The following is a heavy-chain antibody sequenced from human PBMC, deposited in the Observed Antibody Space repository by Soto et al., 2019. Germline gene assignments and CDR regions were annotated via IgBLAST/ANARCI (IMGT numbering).Heavy chain of an antibody. V-gene: IGHV4-61*01. CDR2: IYYSGST. CDR1: GGSVSSGSYY. D-gene: IGHD3-22*01. CDR3: ARDPGYYDSSGSNDAFDI. J-gene: IGHJ3*02. Sequence: QVQLQESGPGLVKPSETLSLTCTVSGGSVSSGSYYWSWIRQPPGKGLEWIGYIYYSGSTNYNPPLKSRVTISVDTSKNQFSLKLSSVTAADTAVYYCARDPGYYDSSGSNDAFDIWGQGTMVTVSS.